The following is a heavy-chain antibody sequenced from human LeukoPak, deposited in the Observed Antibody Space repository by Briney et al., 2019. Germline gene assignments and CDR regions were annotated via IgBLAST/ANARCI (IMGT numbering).Heavy chain of an antibody. CDR1: GFTFSDYY. J-gene: IGHJ6*03. V-gene: IGHV3-11*01. CDR3: ARVGYYDSSGYYQYYYYYYMDV. CDR2: ISSSGSTI. D-gene: IGHD3-22*01. Sequence: PGGSLRLSCAASGFTFSDYYMSWIRQAPGKGLEWVSYISSSGSTIYYADSVKGRFTIFRDNAKNSLYLQMNSLRADDTAVYYCARVGYYDSSGYYQYYYYYYMDVWGKGTTVTVSS.